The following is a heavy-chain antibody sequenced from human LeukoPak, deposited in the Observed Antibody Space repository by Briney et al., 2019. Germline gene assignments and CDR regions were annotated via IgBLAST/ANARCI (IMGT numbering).Heavy chain of an antibody. CDR2: ISGDGDRT. CDR1: GFTFSSYW. V-gene: IGHV3-43*02. Sequence: PGGSLRLSCAASGFTFSSYWMHWVRQAPGKGLLWVCLISGDGDRTSCADSVRGRFTISRDNDKNSLYLQMNSLRIEDTALYYCAKGRGYEVVFDPWGQGTRVAVSS. D-gene: IGHD5-12*01. CDR3: AKGRGYEVVFDP. J-gene: IGHJ5*02.